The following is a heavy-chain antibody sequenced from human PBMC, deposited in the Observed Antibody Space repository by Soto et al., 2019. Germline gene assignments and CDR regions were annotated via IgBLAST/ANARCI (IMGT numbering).Heavy chain of an antibody. J-gene: IGHJ4*02. CDR3: ASYSSGYPTFYFDY. Sequence: ASVKVSCKASGGTFSSYAISWVRQAPGKGLEWMGGFDPEDGETIYAQKFQGRVTMTEDTSTDTAYMELSSLRSEDTAVYYCASYSSGYPTFYFDYWGQGTLVTVSS. D-gene: IGHD6-19*01. V-gene: IGHV1-24*01. CDR2: FDPEDGET. CDR1: GGTFSSYA.